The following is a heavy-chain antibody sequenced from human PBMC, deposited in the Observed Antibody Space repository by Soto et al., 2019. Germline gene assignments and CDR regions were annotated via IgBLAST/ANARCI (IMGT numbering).Heavy chain of an antibody. J-gene: IGHJ4*02. D-gene: IGHD5-18*01. CDR1: GFTFSRYG. Sequence: GGSLRLSCSASGFTFSRYGMSWVRQAPGKGLEWVSGIIGSGTATYYADSVKGRFTISRDNSRNTLHLQMNSLRAEDTAIYYCAKDQGDTAMLNFDYWGQGSLVTVSS. CDR3: AKDQGDTAMLNFDY. CDR2: IIGSGTAT. V-gene: IGHV3-23*01.